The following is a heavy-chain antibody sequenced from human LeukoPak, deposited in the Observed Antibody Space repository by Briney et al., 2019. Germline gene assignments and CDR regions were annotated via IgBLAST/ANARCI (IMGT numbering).Heavy chain of an antibody. Sequence: SETLSHTCAVYGGSFSGYYWSWIRQPPGKGLEWIGEINHSGSTNYNPSLKSRVTISVDTSKNQFSLKLSSVTAADTAVYYCARGRGDTAADYWGQGTLVTVSS. D-gene: IGHD5-18*01. CDR1: GGSFSGYY. V-gene: IGHV4-34*01. J-gene: IGHJ4*02. CDR3: ARGRGDTAADY. CDR2: INHSGST.